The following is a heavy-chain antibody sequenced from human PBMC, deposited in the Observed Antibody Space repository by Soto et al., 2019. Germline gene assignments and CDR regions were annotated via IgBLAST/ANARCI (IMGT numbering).Heavy chain of an antibody. Sequence: SVKVSGKAAGETFNNYVLSWVRQAPGQGLEWMGGIIPIFNSANYAQKFQGRVTITADDSTSTAYMELRSLRPDDTAVYYCAREVTVASYSFDFWGQGTLVTVSS. CDR2: IIPIFNSA. CDR3: AREVTVASYSFDF. D-gene: IGHD5-12*01. J-gene: IGHJ4*02. V-gene: IGHV1-69*13. CDR1: GETFNNYV.